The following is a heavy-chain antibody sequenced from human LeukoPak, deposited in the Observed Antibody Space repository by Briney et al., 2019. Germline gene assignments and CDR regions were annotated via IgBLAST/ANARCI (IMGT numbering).Heavy chain of an antibody. D-gene: IGHD2-15*01. Sequence: GSLRLSCAASGFTFNNYWIHWVRQVPGKGLVWVSRINNDGSSASYVDSVKGRFTISRDNAKNTLFLQMNSLRAEDTAVYYCAKGSGSSCYSPCDYWGQGILVTVSS. CDR1: GFTFNNYW. V-gene: IGHV3-74*01. J-gene: IGHJ4*02. CDR2: INNDGSSA. CDR3: AKGSGSSCYSPCDY.